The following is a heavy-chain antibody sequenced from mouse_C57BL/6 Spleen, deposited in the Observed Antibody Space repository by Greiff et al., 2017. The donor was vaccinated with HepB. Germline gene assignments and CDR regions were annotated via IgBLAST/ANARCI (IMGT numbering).Heavy chain of an antibody. CDR2: IDPSDSET. D-gene: IGHD4-1*01. CDR1: GYTFTSYW. Sequence: QVQLQQPGAELVRPGSSVKLSCKASGYTFTSYWMHWVKQRPIQGLEWIGNIDPSDSETHYNQKFKDKATLTVDKSSSTAYMQLSSLTSEDSAVYYWASGPGTFSLAYWGQGTLVTVSA. CDR3: ASGPGTFSLAY. V-gene: IGHV1-52*01. J-gene: IGHJ3*01.